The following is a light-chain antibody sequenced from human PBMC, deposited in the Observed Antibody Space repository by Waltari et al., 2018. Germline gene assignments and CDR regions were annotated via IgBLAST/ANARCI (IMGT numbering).Light chain of an antibody. CDR3: QQYDSYPFT. CDR1: QSISSW. Sequence: DIQMTQSPSTLSASVGDRVTITGRASQSISSWLAWYQQKPGKAPKLLIYDASSLESGVPSTFSGSGSGTEFTLTISSLQPDDFATYYCQQYDSYPFTFGPGTRVDIK. V-gene: IGKV1-5*01. CDR2: DAS. J-gene: IGKJ3*01.